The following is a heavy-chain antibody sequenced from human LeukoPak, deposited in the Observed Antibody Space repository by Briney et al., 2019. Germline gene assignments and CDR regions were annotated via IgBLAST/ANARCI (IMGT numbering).Heavy chain of an antibody. Sequence: SETLSLTCTVSGGSITTYYWNWIRQPPGKGLEWIGYIFYSGSTQYNPTLRSRVTISVDTSKNQFSLKLSSVTAADTAVYYCGAEMATIRFFDWFDPWGQGTLVTVSS. CDR3: GAEMATIRFFDWFDP. CDR2: IFYSGST. CDR1: GGSITTYY. V-gene: IGHV4-59*12. J-gene: IGHJ5*02. D-gene: IGHD5-24*01.